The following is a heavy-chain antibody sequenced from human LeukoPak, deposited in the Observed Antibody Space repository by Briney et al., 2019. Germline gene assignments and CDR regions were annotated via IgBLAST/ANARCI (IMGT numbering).Heavy chain of an antibody. V-gene: IGHV5-10-1*01. CDR1: GYHFLDFW. CDR3: ARHYKSPSDAFDV. CDR2: IDPSDSYT. J-gene: IGHJ3*01. D-gene: IGHD1-1*01. Sequence: GESLKISCRVSGYHFLDFWITWVRQMPGKGLQWMGRIDPSDSYTSYSPSFQGHVSISADKSISTAYLQWSSLKASDTAMYYCARHYKSPSDAFDVWGQGTLVTVSS.